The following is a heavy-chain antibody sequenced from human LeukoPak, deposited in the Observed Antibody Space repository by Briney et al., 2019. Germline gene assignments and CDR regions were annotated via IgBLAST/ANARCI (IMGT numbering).Heavy chain of an antibody. CDR2: ISGSGHTT. Sequence: GGSLRLSCAASGFAFSSYAMSWVRQAPGKGLEWVSAISGSGHTTNYVDSVKGRFTISRDSAKNSLYLQMNSLRDEDTAVYYCARDRDWAFDYWGQGTLVTVSS. D-gene: IGHD2-21*02. CDR3: ARDRDWAFDY. V-gene: IGHV3-23*01. CDR1: GFAFSSYA. J-gene: IGHJ4*02.